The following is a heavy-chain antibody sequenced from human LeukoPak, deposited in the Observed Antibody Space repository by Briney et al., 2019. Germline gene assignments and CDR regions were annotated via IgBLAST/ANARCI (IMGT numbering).Heavy chain of an antibody. CDR3: ARDQGVWGFWSGIYYYYYMDV. J-gene: IGHJ6*03. D-gene: IGHD3-3*01. V-gene: IGHV3-30*03. CDR1: GFTFSSYW. CDR2: ISYDGSNK. Sequence: GGSLRLSCVASGFTFSSYWMSWVRQAPGKGLEWVAVISYDGSNKYYADSVKGRFTISRDNSKNTLYLQMNSLRAEDTAVYYCARDQGVWGFWSGIYYYYYMDVWGKGTTVTVSS.